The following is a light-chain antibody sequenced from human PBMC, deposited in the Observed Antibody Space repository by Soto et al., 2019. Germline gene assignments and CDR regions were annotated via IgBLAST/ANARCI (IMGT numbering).Light chain of an antibody. CDR2: AAS. Sequence: DIQMTQSPSSLSASVGDRVTITCRASQSVSSYLNWYQHKPGKAPKLLIYAASSLQSGVPSRFSGSGSGTDFTLTISSLQPEDFATYYCQQYNTWPPTFGPGTKVDIK. J-gene: IGKJ3*01. CDR3: QQYNTWPPT. CDR1: QSVSSY. V-gene: IGKV1-39*01.